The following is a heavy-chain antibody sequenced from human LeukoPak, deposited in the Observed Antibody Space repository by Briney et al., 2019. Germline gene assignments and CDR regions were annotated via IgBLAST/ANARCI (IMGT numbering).Heavy chain of an antibody. CDR2: INHSGST. CDR3: ADGYGDQKDWFDP. D-gene: IGHD4-17*01. J-gene: IGHJ5*02. V-gene: IGHV4-34*01. CDR1: GGSFSGYY. Sequence: PSETLSLTCAVYGGSFSGYYWSWIRQPPGKGLEWIGEINHSGSTNYNPSLKSRVTISVDTSQNQFSLKLSSVTAADTAVYYCADGYGDQKDWFDPWGQGTLVTVSS.